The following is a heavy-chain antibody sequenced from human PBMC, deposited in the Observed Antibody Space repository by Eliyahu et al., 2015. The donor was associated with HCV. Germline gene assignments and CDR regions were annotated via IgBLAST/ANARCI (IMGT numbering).Heavy chain of an antibody. CDR1: GGSFXGYY. D-gene: IGHD3-10*01. J-gene: IGHJ6*02. CDR3: ARGSEEANLWFGELWSHGMDV. V-gene: IGHV4-34*01. CDR2: INYSEIKXSGST. Sequence: QVQLQQWGAGLLKPSETLSLTCSIYGGSFXGYYXXWXRQPPGKGLEWIGEINYSEIKXSGSTNYNPSLKSRVSILVDTSKKQFSLKLSSVTAADTAVYYCARGSEEANLWFGELWSHGMDVWGQGTTVTVSS.